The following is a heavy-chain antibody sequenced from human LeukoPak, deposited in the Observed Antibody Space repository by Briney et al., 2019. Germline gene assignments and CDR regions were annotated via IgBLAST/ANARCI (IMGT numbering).Heavy chain of an antibody. CDR2: IRYDGSNK. D-gene: IGHD2-15*01. CDR1: GFTFSSYG. Sequence: GGSLRLSCATSGFTFSSYGMHWVRQAPGKGLEWVAFIRYDGSNKYYADSVKGRFTISRDNSKNTLYLQMNSLRAEDTAVYYCARDLRYCSGGSCSNWFDPWGQGTLVTVSS. CDR3: ARDLRYCSGGSCSNWFDP. J-gene: IGHJ5*02. V-gene: IGHV3-30*02.